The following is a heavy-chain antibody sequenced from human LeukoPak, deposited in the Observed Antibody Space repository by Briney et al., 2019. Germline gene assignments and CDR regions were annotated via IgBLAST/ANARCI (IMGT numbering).Heavy chain of an antibody. J-gene: IGHJ4*02. CDR3: ARWFYYGSGRRQFDY. D-gene: IGHD3-10*01. V-gene: IGHV4-30-4*01. CDR2: IYYSGST. Sequence: SQTLSLTCSVSGDSISSGDYYWNWIRQPPGKGLEWIGYIYYSGSTSDNPSPKSRVSISMDTSKNQISLKLSSVTAADTAVYYCARWFYYGSGRRQFDYWGQGALVTVSS. CDR1: GDSISSGDYY.